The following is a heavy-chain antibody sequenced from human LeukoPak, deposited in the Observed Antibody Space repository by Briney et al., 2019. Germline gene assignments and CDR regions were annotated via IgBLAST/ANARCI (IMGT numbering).Heavy chain of an antibody. Sequence: GGSLRLSCAASGLTFSSYAMHWVRQAPGKGLEWVAVISYDGSNKYYADSVKGRFTISRDNSKNTLYLQMNSLRAEDTAVYYCARAIYPGIAVAGTEVADYWGQGTLVTVSS. J-gene: IGHJ4*02. CDR3: ARAIYPGIAVAGTEVADY. CDR2: ISYDGSNK. D-gene: IGHD6-19*01. CDR1: GLTFSSYA. V-gene: IGHV3-30-3*01.